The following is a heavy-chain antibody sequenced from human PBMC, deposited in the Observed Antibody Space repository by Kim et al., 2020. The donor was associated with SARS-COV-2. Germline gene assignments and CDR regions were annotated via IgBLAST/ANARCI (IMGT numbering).Heavy chain of an antibody. CDR1: GGTFSSYA. Sequence: SVKVSCKASGGTFSSYAISWVRQAPGQGLEWMGGIIPIFGTANYAQKFQGRVTITADESTSTAYMELSSLRSEDTAVYYCGLSSSGNSDDAFDIWGQGTMVTVSS. J-gene: IGHJ3*02. CDR2: IIPIFGTA. D-gene: IGHD4-4*01. CDR3: GLSSSGNSDDAFDI. V-gene: IGHV1-69*13.